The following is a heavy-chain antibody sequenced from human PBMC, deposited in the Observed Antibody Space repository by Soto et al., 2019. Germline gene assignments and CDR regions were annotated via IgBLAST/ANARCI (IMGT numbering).Heavy chain of an antibody. CDR3: ARGNPFNYAGFDV. D-gene: IGHD3-16*01. CDR2: MNAKSGDT. CDR1: GYTFSDFD. Sequence: QAHLEQSGAEVKRPGASVKVSCKASGYTFSDFDINWLRQASGQGPEWMGWMNAKSGDTFFAQRFQGKFNMSRDTSLSTAYMEVGSLPSDDTAMYYCARGNPFNYAGFDVWGQGTTVAVSS. V-gene: IGHV1-8*01. J-gene: IGHJ6*02.